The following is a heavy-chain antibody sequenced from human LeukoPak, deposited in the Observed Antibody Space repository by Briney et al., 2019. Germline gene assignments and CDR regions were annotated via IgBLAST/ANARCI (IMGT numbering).Heavy chain of an antibody. J-gene: IGHJ3*02. CDR1: GGSISSYY. V-gene: IGHV4-59*01. Sequence: PSETLSLTCTVSGGSISSYYWSWIRQPPGKGLEWIGYIYYSGSINYNPSLKSRVTISVDTSKNQFSLKLSSVTAADTAVYYCARVPPDGVVVTPGAFDIWGQGTMVTVSS. CDR3: ARVPPDGVVVTPGAFDI. CDR2: IYYSGSI. D-gene: IGHD3-22*01.